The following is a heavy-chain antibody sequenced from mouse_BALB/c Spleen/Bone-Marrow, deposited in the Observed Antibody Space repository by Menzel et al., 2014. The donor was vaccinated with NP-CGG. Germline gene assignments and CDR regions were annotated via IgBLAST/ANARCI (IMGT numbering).Heavy chain of an antibody. Sequence: VQLQQSGPELVRPGVSVKISCTGSGYTFTDYAMHWVKQSHAKSLEWIGVISTYSGNTNYNQKFKGKATMTVDKSSSTAYMELARLTSEDSAIYYYARSRYDHYYAIDYWGQGTSVT. CDR1: GYTFTDYA. V-gene: IGHV1-67*01. CDR2: ISTYSGNT. D-gene: IGHD2-14*01. CDR3: ARSRYDHYYAIDY. J-gene: IGHJ4*01.